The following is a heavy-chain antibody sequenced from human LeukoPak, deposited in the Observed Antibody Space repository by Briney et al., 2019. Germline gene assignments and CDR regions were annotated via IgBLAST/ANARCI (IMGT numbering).Heavy chain of an antibody. CDR1: GYIFTTYW. CDR2: IYPGDSDT. J-gene: IGHJ4*02. Sequence: GESLKISCKGSGYIFTTYWIGWVRQMPGKGLEWMGIIYPGDSDTRYSPSFQGQVTISADKSISTAYLQWSSLKASDTAMYYCARADYYDSSGYLPNFDYWGQGTLVTVSS. D-gene: IGHD3-22*01. V-gene: IGHV5-51*01. CDR3: ARADYYDSSGYLPNFDY.